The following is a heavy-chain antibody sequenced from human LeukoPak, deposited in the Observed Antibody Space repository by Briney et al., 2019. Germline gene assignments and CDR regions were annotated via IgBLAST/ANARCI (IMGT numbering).Heavy chain of an antibody. D-gene: IGHD4-23*01. V-gene: IGHV3-21*01. CDR2: ISSSSSYI. Sequence: GGSLRLSCAASGFTFSSYSMNWVRQAPGKGREWGSSISSSSSYIYYAYSMKGRFTISRDNAKNQHYLQMNSLRAQDTAVYYCASIYGGNSGDYWGQGTLVTVSS. CDR1: GFTFSSYS. CDR3: ASIYGGNSGDY. J-gene: IGHJ4*02.